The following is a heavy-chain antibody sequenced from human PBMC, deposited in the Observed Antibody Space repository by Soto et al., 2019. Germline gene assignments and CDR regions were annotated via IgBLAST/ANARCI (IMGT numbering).Heavy chain of an antibody. D-gene: IGHD6-13*01. J-gene: IGHJ6*02. CDR3: ARLSGEAIAAAGTNYYYGMDV. CDR2: IDPSDSYT. CDR1: GYSFTSYW. V-gene: IGHV5-10-1*01. Sequence: GESLKISCKGSGYSFTSYWISWVRQMPGKGLEWMGRIDPSDSYTNYSPSFQGHVTISADKSISTAYLQWSSLKASDTAMYYCARLSGEAIAAAGTNYYYGMDVWGQGTTVT.